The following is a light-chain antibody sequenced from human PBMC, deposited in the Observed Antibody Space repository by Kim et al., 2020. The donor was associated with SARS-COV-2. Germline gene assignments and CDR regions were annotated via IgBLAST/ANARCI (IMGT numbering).Light chain of an antibody. CDR3: QEYNSAPWT. V-gene: IGKV1-27*01. J-gene: IGKJ1*01. CDR1: QSISNY. CDR2: AAS. Sequence: ASVGDRVTITCRASQSISNYLAWYQQKPGKVPKLLIYAASVLQSGVPSRFSGSGSGTDFTLTISSLQPEDVATYYCQEYNSAPWTFGQGTKVDIK.